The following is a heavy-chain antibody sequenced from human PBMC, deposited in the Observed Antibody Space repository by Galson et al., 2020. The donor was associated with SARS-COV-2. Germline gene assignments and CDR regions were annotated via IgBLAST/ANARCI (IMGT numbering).Heavy chain of an antibody. J-gene: IGHJ6*02. Sequence: GGSLRLSCAASGFTFSSYWMHWVRQAPGKGLVWVSRINSDGSSTSYADSVKGRFTISRDNAKNTLYLQMNSLRAEDTAVYYCAREHYVSYGMDVWGQGTTVTVS. V-gene: IGHV3-74*01. CDR2: INSDGSST. CDR1: GFTFSSYW. CDR3: AREHYVSYGMDV. D-gene: IGHD3-10*02.